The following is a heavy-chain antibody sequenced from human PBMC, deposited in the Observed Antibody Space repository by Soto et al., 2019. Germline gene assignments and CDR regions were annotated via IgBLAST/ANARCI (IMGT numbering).Heavy chain of an antibody. D-gene: IGHD3-16*01. Sequence: EGQLLESGGGLVQPGGSLRLSWAASGFTFSSDAMSGVLQAPGKGMEWVAGISGSGGGTYYADSVKGRFTTSRDNSKNTLSLQMTSLRSEDTAVYYCAIQGLYPNNDYGSWGQGTLVTVSS. CDR3: AIQGLYPNNDYGS. J-gene: IGHJ4*02. CDR1: GFTFSSDA. V-gene: IGHV3-23*01. CDR2: ISGSGGGT.